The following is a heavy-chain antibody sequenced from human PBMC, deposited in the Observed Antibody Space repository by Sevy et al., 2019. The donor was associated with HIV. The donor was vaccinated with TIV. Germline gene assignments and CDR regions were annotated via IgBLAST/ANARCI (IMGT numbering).Heavy chain of an antibody. D-gene: IGHD3-3*01. J-gene: IGHJ6*02. CDR2: ISGYNGNT. CDR1: GYTFTTYG. V-gene: IGHV1-18*01. CDR3: ARDRQITIFGVVTGTGMDV. Sequence: ASVKVSCKASGYTFTTYGISWVRQAPGQGLEWMGWISGYNGNTNYAQKFQGRVTMTTDTSTTTAYMELGSLRSDDTAVYYCARDRQITIFGVVTGTGMDVWGQGTTVTVSS.